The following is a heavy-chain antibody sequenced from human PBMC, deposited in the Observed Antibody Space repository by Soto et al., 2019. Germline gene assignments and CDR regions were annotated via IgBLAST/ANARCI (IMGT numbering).Heavy chain of an antibody. Sequence: GASVKVSCKASCYTFTSYGISWVRQAPGQRLEWMGWISAYNGNTNYAQKLQGRVTMTTDTSTSTAYMELRSLRSDDTAVYYCASWSPARAGRFYYYYGMDVWGQGTTVTVSS. CDR1: CYTFTSYG. CDR2: ISAYNGNT. CDR3: ASWSPARAGRFYYYYGMDV. J-gene: IGHJ6*02. V-gene: IGHV1-18*01. D-gene: IGHD3-3*01.